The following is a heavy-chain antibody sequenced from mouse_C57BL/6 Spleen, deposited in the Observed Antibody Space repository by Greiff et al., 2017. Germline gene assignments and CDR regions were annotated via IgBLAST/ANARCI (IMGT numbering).Heavy chain of an antibody. V-gene: IGHV1-39*01. CDR1: GYSFTDYN. Sequence: EVQLQQSGPELVKPGASVTISCKASGYSFTDYNMNWVKQSNGNSLEWIGVINPNSGTTSYNQKFKGKAPLTVDQSSSTAYMQLNSLTSEDSAVYYCARGYDYAQFDYWGQGTTLTVSS. J-gene: IGHJ2*01. D-gene: IGHD2-4*01. CDR2: INPNSGTT. CDR3: ARGYDYAQFDY.